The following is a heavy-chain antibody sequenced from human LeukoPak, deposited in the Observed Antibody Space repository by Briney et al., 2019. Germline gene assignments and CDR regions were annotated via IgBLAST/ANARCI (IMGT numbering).Heavy chain of an antibody. D-gene: IGHD5-24*01. CDR1: GFTFSSYS. CDR3: AKGYLLGGDGYNPEDAFDI. Sequence: KTGGSLRLSCAASGFTFSSYSMNWVRQAPGKGLEWVSSISSSSSYIYYADSVKGRFTISRDNAKNSLHLQMNSLRAEDTAVYYCAKGYLLGGDGYNPEDAFDIWGQGTMVTVSS. J-gene: IGHJ3*02. CDR2: ISSSSSYI. V-gene: IGHV3-21*04.